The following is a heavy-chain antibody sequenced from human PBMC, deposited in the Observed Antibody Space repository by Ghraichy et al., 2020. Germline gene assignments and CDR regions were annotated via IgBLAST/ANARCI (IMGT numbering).Heavy chain of an antibody. CDR1: GGSISSGGYY. V-gene: IGHV4-31*03. CDR2: IYYSGST. D-gene: IGHD3-16*02. CDR3: ARALWGGSVNWFDP. Sequence: SETLSLTCTVSGGSISSGGYYWSWIRQHPGKGLEWIGYIYYSGSTYYNPSLKSRVTISVDTSKNQFSLKLSSVTAADTAVYYCARALWGGSVNWFDPWGQGTLVTVSS. J-gene: IGHJ5*02.